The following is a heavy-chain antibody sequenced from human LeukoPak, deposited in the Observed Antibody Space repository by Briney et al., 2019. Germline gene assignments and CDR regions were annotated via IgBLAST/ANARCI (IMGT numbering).Heavy chain of an antibody. Sequence: GGSLRLSCAASGFTVSNNYVSWVRQAPGKGLEWVSVIYSGDNTYYVESVKGRFTISRDNSKSTLFLQMNRLRAEDTAVYYCAGRRVLDASFDYWGQGTLVTVSS. D-gene: IGHD3-16*01. CDR3: AGRRVLDASFDY. J-gene: IGHJ4*02. V-gene: IGHV3-66*02. CDR2: IYSGDNT. CDR1: GFTVSNNY.